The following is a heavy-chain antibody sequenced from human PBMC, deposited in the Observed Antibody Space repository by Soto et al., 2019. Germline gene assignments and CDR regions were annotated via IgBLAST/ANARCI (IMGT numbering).Heavy chain of an antibody. CDR2: TYYRSKWYN. D-gene: IGHD3-10*01. CDR3: ASFYYGSGSLDYYYYGMDV. V-gene: IGHV6-1*01. J-gene: IGHJ6*02. Sequence: SQTLSLTCVISGDSVSSNSAAWNWIRQSPSRGLEWLGRTYYRSKWYNDYAVSVKSRITINPDTSKNQFSLQLNSVTPEDTAVYYCASFYYGSGSLDYYYYGMDVWGQGTTVTVSS. CDR1: GDSVSSNSAA.